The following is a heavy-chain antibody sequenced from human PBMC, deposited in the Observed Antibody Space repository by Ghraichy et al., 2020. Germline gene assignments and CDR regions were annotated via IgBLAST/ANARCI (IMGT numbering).Heavy chain of an antibody. CDR3: AREQLPYENDAFDI. CDR1: GFTFSSYS. Sequence: GGSLRLSCAASGFTFSSYSMNWVRQAPGKGLEWVSSISSSSSYIYYADSVKGRFTISRDNAKNSLYLQMNSLRAEDTAVYYCAREQLPYENDAFDIWGQGTMVTVSS. J-gene: IGHJ3*02. CDR2: ISSSSSYI. D-gene: IGHD2-2*01. V-gene: IGHV3-21*01.